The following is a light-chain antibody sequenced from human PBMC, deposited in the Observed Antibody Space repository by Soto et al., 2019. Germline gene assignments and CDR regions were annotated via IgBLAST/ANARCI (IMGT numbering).Light chain of an antibody. V-gene: IGKV3-15*01. CDR1: QSVSSN. Sequence: EIRMTQSPAALSVYPGERATLSCRAGQSVSSNLAWYQQKPGQPPRLLTYGTSSRATGVPARFSGSGSGTEFTLTISSLQSEDFAVYYCQQYNNWPRTFGQGTKVDI. CDR3: QQYNNWPRT. CDR2: GTS. J-gene: IGKJ1*01.